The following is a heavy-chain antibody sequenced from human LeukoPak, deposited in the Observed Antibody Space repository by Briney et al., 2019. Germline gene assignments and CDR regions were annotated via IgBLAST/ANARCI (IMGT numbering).Heavy chain of an antibody. D-gene: IGHD1-26*01. CDR3: ARDLNNASYHWFDP. J-gene: IGHJ5*02. CDR2: IYSGGST. Sequence: PGGSLRLSCAVSGFTVSSNYMSWVRQAPGTGLEWVSVIYSGGSTDYADSVKGRFTISRDNSKNTLYLQTNSLRAEDTAIYYCARDLNNASYHWFDPWGQGTLVTVSS. V-gene: IGHV3-66*01. CDR1: GFTVSSNY.